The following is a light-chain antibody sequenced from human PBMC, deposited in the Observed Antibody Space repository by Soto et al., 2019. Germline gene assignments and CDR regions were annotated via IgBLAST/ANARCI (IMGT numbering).Light chain of an antibody. CDR3: QFYGSSLIT. CDR1: EPIKTFY. V-gene: IGKV3-20*01. CDR2: GVY. J-gene: IGKJ5*01. Sequence: IVLTQSPATLSLSPGETATLSCKASEPIKTFYFGWYQHKPGQSPRLRINGVYTRATGIPDRFSGSGSGTDFTLTISRLEPEDVAIYYGQFYGSSLITVGQGTRLDIK.